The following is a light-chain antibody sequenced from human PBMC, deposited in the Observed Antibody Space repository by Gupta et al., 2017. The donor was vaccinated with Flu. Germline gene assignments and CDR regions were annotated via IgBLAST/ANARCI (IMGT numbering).Light chain of an antibody. CDR2: WAS. Sequence: DIVMTQSADSLVVSLGERATINCKSSQSVLYSSNNKNYLAWYQQKPGQPPKLLIYWASTRESGVPDRFSGSGSGTDFTLTISSLQAEDVAVYYCQQYYSTPPYSFGQGTKLEIK. CDR1: QSVLYSSNNKNY. CDR3: QQYYSTPPYS. V-gene: IGKV4-1*01. J-gene: IGKJ2*03.